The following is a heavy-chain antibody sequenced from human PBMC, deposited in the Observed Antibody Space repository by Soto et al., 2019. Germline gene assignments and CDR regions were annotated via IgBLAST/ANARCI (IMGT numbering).Heavy chain of an antibody. CDR3: VRGHSPGCGWDINT. D-gene: IGHD6-19*01. CDR1: GFTFSNYT. CDR2: APCDGGN. Sequence: QVQLVESGGGVIQPGGSLGLSCAVSGFTFSNYTIHWVRQAPGNELDWAAGAPCDGGNYYADSVKGRFVISRDNSKDTVYLQMSSLRPEDTAVYYCVRGHSPGCGWDINTWGQGTLGTVAS. J-gene: IGHJ5*02. V-gene: IGHV3-30*09.